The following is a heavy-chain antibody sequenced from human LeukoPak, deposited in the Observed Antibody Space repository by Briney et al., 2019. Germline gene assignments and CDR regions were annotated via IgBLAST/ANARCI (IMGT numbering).Heavy chain of an antibody. CDR3: ARGAYYIDV. CDR2: ISSSGSTI. V-gene: IGHV3-48*03. J-gene: IGHJ6*03. CDR1: GFTFSSYE. Sequence: GGSLRLSCAASGFTFSSYEMNWVRQAPGKGLEWVSYISSSGSTIYYADSVKGRFTISRDNTKNSLYLQMNSLRAEDTAVYYCARGAYYIDVWGKGTTVTVSS.